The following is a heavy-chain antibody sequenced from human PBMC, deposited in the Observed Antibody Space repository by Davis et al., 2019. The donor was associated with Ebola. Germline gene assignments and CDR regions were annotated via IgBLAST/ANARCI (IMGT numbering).Heavy chain of an antibody. V-gene: IGHV3-7*01. D-gene: IGHD6-19*01. CDR2: IKYDGGDK. CDR1: EFTFSNYW. CDR3: AKDSGWQMSP. Sequence: GGSLRLSCAASEFTFSNYWMTWVRQAPGKGPEWVGKIKYDGGDKYYLDSVKGRFTISRDNAENSLFLQMNSLRVEDTAVYYCAKDSGWQMSPWGQGTLVTVSS. J-gene: IGHJ5*02.